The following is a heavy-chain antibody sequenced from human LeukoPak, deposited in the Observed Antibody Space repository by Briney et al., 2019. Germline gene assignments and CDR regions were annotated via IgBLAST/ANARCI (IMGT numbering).Heavy chain of an antibody. CDR1: GDTFTSYF. Sequence: ASVKVSCKASGDTFTSYFMHWVRQAPGQGLEWMGIINLSSGTATYTQKFQGRVTMTRDTSTSTVYMELSSLRSEDTAVYYCARDETGGPYGTFDPWGQGTLVTVSS. J-gene: IGHJ5*02. CDR3: ARDETGGPYGTFDP. V-gene: IGHV1-46*01. CDR2: INLSSGTA. D-gene: IGHD1-14*01.